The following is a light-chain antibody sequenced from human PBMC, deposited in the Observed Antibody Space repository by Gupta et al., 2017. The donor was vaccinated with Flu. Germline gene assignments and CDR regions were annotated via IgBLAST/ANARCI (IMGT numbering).Light chain of an antibody. J-gene: IGKJ2*01. CDR1: QNIRDW. CDR2: KAS. Sequence: PSTLSASVGDRVTITCRASQNIRDWLAWYQQKPGKPPNLLIYKASTLESGVPSRFSGSGSGTEFTLTISSLQPDDFATYYCQQEDNYTETFGQGTKMEIK. CDR3: QQEDNYTET. V-gene: IGKV1-5*03.